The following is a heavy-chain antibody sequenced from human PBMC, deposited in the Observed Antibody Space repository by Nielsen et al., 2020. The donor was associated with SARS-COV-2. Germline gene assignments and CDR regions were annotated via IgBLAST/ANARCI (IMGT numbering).Heavy chain of an antibody. CDR3: ARDVGHSGQWLVRIFDY. CDR1: GGSISSSNW. Sequence: SETLSLTCAVSGGSISSSNWWSWVRQPPGKGLEWIGEIYHSGSTNYNPSLKSRATISVDKSKNQFSLKLSSVTPEDTAVYYCARDVGHSGQWLVRIFDYWGQGTLVTVSS. V-gene: IGHV4-4*02. J-gene: IGHJ4*02. D-gene: IGHD6-19*01. CDR2: IYHSGST.